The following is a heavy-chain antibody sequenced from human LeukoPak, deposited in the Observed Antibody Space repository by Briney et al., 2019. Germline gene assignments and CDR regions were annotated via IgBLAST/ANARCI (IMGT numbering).Heavy chain of an antibody. CDR1: GFTFSSYA. Sequence: GGSLRLSGSASGFTFSSYAMHWVRQAPGKGLEYVSAISSNGGSTYYADSVKGRFTISRDNSKNTLYLQMSSLRAEDTAVYYCVIPNPAGTSLEYFQHWGQGTLVTVSS. CDR3: VIPNPAGTSLEYFQH. V-gene: IGHV3-64D*06. J-gene: IGHJ1*01. D-gene: IGHD6-19*01. CDR2: ISSNGGST.